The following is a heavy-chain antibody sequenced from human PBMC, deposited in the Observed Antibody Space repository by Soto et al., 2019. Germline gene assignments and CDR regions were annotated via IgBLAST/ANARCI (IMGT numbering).Heavy chain of an antibody. CDR2: FDPEDGET. Sequence: ASVKVSCKVSGYTLTELSIHWVRQAPGKGLEWMGGFDPEDGETIYAQKFQGRVTMTEDTSTDTAYMELSSLRSEDTAVYYCATGVSIVQAFLDYWGQGTLVTVSS. J-gene: IGHJ4*02. CDR3: ATGVSIVQAFLDY. V-gene: IGHV1-24*01. D-gene: IGHD2-15*01. CDR1: GYTLTELS.